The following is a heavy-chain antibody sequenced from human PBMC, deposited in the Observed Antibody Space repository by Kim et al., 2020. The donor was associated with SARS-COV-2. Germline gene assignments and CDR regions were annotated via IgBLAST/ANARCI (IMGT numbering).Heavy chain of an antibody. D-gene: IGHD6-19*01. CDR3: ARVEDSSGWSNSWFDP. J-gene: IGHJ5*02. V-gene: IGHV1-69*01. Sequence: RFQGRVTITAAESTSTAYMELSSLRSEDTAVYYCARVEDSSGWSNSWFDPWGQGTLVTVSS.